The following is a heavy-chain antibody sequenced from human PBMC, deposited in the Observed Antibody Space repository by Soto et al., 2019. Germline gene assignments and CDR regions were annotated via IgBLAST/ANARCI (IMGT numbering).Heavy chain of an antibody. V-gene: IGHV4-39*01. Sequence: SDTLPLTSTVSSGYSISSSDRWGFIPQPPGKGLGWTGSIYYSGSTYYNPSLKSRVTISVDTSKNQFSLKLSSVTAADTAVYYCAIHNCFDDIWTGYYGWYSDYWGQGSLVPVSS. J-gene: IGHJ4*02. CDR1: SGYSISSSDR. CDR2: IYYSGST. D-gene: IGHD3-9*01. CDR3: AIHNCFDDIWTGYYGWYSDY.